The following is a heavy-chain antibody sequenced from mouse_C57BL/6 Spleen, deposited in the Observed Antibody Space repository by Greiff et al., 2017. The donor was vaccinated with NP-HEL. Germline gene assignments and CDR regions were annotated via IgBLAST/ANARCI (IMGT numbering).Heavy chain of an antibody. CDR2: IYPGDGDT. D-gene: IGHD2-3*01. CDR3: ARFGMVTPSYWYFDV. V-gene: IGHV1-82*01. Sequence: VQLQQSGPELVKPGASVKISCKASGYAFSSSWMNWVKQRPGKGLEWIGRIYPGDGDTNYNGKFKGKATLTADKSSSTAYMQLSSLTSEDSAVYCCARFGMVTPSYWYFDVWGTGTTVTVSS. CDR1: GYAFSSSW. J-gene: IGHJ1*03.